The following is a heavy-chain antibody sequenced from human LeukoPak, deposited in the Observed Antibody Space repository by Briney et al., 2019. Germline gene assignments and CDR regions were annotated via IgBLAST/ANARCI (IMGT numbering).Heavy chain of an antibody. CDR1: GGSIRSYC. D-gene: IGHD1-26*01. J-gene: IGHJ4*02. Sequence: SETLSLTCIVSGGSIRSYCWSWVRQPAGEGLEWIERICGSGTTNYNPSLKSRVTMSVDTPKNQFSLKLTSVTVADTAVYYCARGMLGASGMYYFDPWGQGTLVTVSS. CDR2: ICGSGTT. CDR3: ARGMLGASGMYYFDP. V-gene: IGHV4-4*07.